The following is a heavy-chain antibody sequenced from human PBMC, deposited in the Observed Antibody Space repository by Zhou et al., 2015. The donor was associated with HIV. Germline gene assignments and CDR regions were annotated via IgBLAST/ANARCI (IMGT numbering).Heavy chain of an antibody. V-gene: IGHV1-69*06. CDR2: IIPIFGTA. J-gene: IGHJ4*02. CDR1: GGTFSSYA. CDR3: ARAASGGHVFGELFLGFDY. D-gene: IGHD3-10*02. Sequence: QVQLVQSGAEVKKPGSSVKVSCKASGGTFSSYAISWVRQAPGQGLEWMGGIIPIFGTANYAQKFQGRVTITADKSTSTAYMELSSLRSEDTAVYYCARAASGGHVFGELFLGFDYWGQGTLVTVSS.